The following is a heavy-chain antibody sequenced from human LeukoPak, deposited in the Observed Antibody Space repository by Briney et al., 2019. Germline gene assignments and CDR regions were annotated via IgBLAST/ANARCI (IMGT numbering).Heavy chain of an antibody. CDR3: ARSITSSWYGDFQH. J-gene: IGHJ1*01. V-gene: IGHV4-4*07. CDR2: IYTTGST. CDR1: GGSISSYY. D-gene: IGHD6-13*01. Sequence: SETLSLTCSVPGGSISSYYWSWIRQPAGKGLEWVGRIYTTGSTNYNPSLKSRVTISVDTSKNQFSLKLSSVTAADTAVYYCARSITSSWYGDFQHWGQGTLVTVSS.